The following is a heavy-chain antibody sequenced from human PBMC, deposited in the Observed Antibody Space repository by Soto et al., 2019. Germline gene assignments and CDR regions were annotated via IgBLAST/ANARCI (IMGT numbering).Heavy chain of an antibody. CDR3: ARAPVRSGYYFHY. J-gene: IGHJ4*02. CDR1: GFTFSSYS. CDR2: ISSSSSTI. D-gene: IGHD3-22*01. V-gene: IGHV3-48*01. Sequence: GGSLRLSCASSGFTFSSYSMNWVRQAPGKGLEWVSYISSSSSTIYYADSVKGRFTISRDNAKNSLYLQMNSLRAEDTAVYYCARAPVRSGYYFHYWGQGTLVTVSS.